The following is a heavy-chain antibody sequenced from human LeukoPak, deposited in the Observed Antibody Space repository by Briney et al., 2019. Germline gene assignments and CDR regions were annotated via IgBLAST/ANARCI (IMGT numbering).Heavy chain of an antibody. CDR2: TDGSST. CDR1: GFIFGKSW. Sequence: GGSLRLSCAASGFIFGKSWMHWVRQAPGKGLIWVSRTDGSSTTYADSVKGRFSASMDNAQNTLYLQMNSLRAEDTAVYYCARDDYNRLWGQGTLVTVSS. D-gene: IGHD1-14*01. J-gene: IGHJ4*02. V-gene: IGHV3-74*01. CDR3: ARDDYNRL.